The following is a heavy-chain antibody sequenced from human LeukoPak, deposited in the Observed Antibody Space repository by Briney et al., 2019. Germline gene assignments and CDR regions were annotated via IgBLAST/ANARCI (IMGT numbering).Heavy chain of an antibody. CDR2: IYGGGTT. V-gene: IGHV3-53*01. CDR3: ARGQGFITMILPGRAFDI. J-gene: IGHJ3*02. CDR1: GFTVSSNY. Sequence: GGSLRLSCAASGFTVSSNYMSWVRQAPGKGLEWVSVIYGGGTTYYSDSVKGRFTISRDNSKNTLYLQMNSLRAEDTAVYYCARGQGFITMILPGRAFDIWGLGTMVTGSS. D-gene: IGHD3-22*01.